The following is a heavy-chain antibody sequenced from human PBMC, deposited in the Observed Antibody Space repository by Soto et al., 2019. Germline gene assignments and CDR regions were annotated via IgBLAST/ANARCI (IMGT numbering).Heavy chain of an antibody. D-gene: IGHD6-13*01. V-gene: IGHV4-59*12. CDR2: VHNSGRA. CDR3: ARDRGFSSSWYYYYYVMDV. CDR1: GASITAYY. Sequence: SETLSLTCAVSGASITAYYWAWVRQPPGKGLEYIGHVHNSGRADYNPSLRSRVTISVDTSKNQFSLKLSSVTAADTAVYYCARDRGFSSSWYYYYYVMDVWGQGTTVTVSS. J-gene: IGHJ6*02.